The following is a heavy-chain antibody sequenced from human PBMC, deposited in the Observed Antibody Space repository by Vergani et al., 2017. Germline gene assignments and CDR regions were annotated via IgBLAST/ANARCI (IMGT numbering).Heavy chain of an antibody. CDR2: ITTSGGTI. Sequence: EVQLVESGGGLVQPGGSLRVSCAASGFTFRNYNMIWVRQAPGKGLEWVSYITTSGGTIYYADSVKGRFTISRDNARNAVYLQMNILRVEDTGVYYCTRSECSGTTCYGHYVDLWGHGILVTVSS. D-gene: IGHD2-15*01. CDR1: GFTFRNYN. CDR3: TRSECSGTTCYGHYVDL. J-gene: IGHJ4*01. V-gene: IGHV3-48*01.